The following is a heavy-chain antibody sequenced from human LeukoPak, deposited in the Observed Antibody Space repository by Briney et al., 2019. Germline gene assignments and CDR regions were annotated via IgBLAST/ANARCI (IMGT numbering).Heavy chain of an antibody. Sequence: ASVKVSCKASGYTFTSYYMHWVRQDPGQGLEWMGIINPSGGSTSYAQKFQGRVTMTRDTSTSTVYMELSSLRSEDTAVYYCARAPLIAYCGGDCEYYFDYWGQGTLVTVSS. D-gene: IGHD2-21*02. CDR1: GYTFTSYY. CDR3: ARAPLIAYCGGDCEYYFDY. J-gene: IGHJ4*02. V-gene: IGHV1-46*01. CDR2: INPSGGST.